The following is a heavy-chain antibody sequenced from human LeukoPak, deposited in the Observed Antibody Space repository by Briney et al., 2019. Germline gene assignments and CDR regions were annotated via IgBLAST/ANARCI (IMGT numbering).Heavy chain of an antibody. CDR1: GGSFRGYY. CDR2: INHSGST. CDR3: ARVSGYSSSWYPGWFAP. D-gene: IGHD6-13*01. J-gene: IGHJ5*02. Sequence: SETLSLTCAVYGGSFRGYYWSWIRQPPGKGLEWIGEINHSGSTNYNPSLKSRVTISVETYKNQFSLKLSSVTAADTAVYYCARVSGYSSSWYPGWFAPWGQGTLVTVSS. V-gene: IGHV4-34*01.